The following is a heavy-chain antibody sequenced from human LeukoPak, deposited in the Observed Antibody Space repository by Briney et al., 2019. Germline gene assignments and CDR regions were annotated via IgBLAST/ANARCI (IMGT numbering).Heavy chain of an antibody. CDR2: IYYSGST. V-gene: IGHV4-59*01. CDR1: GGSISSYY. J-gene: IGHJ5*02. Sequence: SETLSLTCTVSGGSISSYYWSWIRQPAGKGLEWIGYIYYSGSTNYNPSLKSRVTISVDTSKNQFSLKLSSVTAADTAVYYCARARRGYSYASNWFDPWGQGTLVTVSS. CDR3: ARARRGYSYASNWFDP. D-gene: IGHD5-18*01.